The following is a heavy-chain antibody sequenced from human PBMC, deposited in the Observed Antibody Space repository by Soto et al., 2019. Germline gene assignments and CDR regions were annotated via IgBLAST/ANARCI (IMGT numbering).Heavy chain of an antibody. J-gene: IGHJ4*02. D-gene: IGHD2-21*01. CDR3: ARGGNSHFDY. CDR1: GLTGSTNY. CDR2: IYSGGAT. V-gene: IGHV3-53*01. Sequence: EVQLVESGGGLIQPGESLRLSCAATGLTGSTNYMSWVRQGPGKGLEWLSVIYSGGATYYADSVKGRFTISRDNSKNTLYLQMNRLRAEDTAVYYCARGGNSHFDYWGQGTLVTVSS.